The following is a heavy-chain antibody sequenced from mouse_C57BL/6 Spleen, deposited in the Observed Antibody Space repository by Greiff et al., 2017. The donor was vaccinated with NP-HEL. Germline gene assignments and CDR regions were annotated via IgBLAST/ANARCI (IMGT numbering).Heavy chain of an antibody. D-gene: IGHD1-1*01. J-gene: IGHJ4*01. CDR1: GFTFSSYA. Sequence: EVKLVESGEGLVKPGGSLKLSCAASGFTFSSYAMSWVRQTPEKRLEWVAYISSGGDYIYYADTVKGRFTISRDNARNTLYLQMSSLESEDTAMYDGTRERERGPTVVATDYAMDYWGQGTSVTVSS. CDR2: ISSGGDYI. CDR3: TRERERGPTVVATDYAMDY. V-gene: IGHV5-9-1*02.